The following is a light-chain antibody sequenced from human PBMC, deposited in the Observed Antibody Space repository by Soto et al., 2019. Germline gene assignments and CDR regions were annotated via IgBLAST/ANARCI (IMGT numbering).Light chain of an antibody. Sequence: QSVLTQPPSASGTPGQRVTISCSGSSSNIGGNIVNWYQQLPGTATKLLIHSNNQRPSGVPDRFSGSKSGTSASLAISGLQSEDEADYYCAAWDDSLNGVVFGGGTKLTVL. CDR3: AAWDDSLNGVV. J-gene: IGLJ2*01. CDR1: SSNIGGNI. V-gene: IGLV1-44*01. CDR2: SNN.